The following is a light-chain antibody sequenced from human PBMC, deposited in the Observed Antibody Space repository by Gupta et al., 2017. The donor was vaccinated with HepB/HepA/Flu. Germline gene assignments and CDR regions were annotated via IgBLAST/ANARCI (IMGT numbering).Light chain of an antibody. V-gene: IGLV1-44*01. Sequence: SVLTQPPSASGTPGQRFTISCSGSSSNIGSNTVNWYQQLPGTAPKLLIYSNNQRPSGVPDRFSGAKSGTSASLAISGLQSEDEADYYCAAWDDSRNGPVFGGGTKLTVL. CDR2: SNN. CDR3: AAWDDSRNGPV. J-gene: IGLJ3*02. CDR1: SSNIGSNT.